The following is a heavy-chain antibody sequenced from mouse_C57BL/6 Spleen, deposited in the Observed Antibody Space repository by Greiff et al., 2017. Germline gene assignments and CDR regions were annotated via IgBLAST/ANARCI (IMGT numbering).Heavy chain of an antibody. CDR1: GYAFSSSW. CDR3: ARREDPGGYYAMDY. D-gene: IGHD1-1*02. J-gene: IGHJ4*01. CDR2: IYPGDGDT. Sequence: QVQLKESGPELVKPGASVKISCKASGYAFSSSWMNWVKQRPGKGLEWIGRIYPGDGDTNYNGKFKGKATLTADKSSSTAYLQLSSLTTEDSAVYSCARREDPGGYYAMDYWGQGTSVTVSS. V-gene: IGHV1-82*01.